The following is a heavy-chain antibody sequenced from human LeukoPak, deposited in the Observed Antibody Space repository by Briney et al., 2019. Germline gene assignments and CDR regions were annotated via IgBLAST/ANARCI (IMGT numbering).Heavy chain of an antibody. CDR1: GGSISSYY. CDR3: ARQRSPFDP. CDR2: IYYSGST. Sequence: PSETLSLTCTVSGGSISSYYWSWIRQPPGKGLEWIGYIYYSGSTNYNPSLKSRVTISVDTSKNQFSLKLSSVTAAVTAVYYCARQRSPFDPWGQGTLVTVSS. J-gene: IGHJ5*02. V-gene: IGHV4-59*08.